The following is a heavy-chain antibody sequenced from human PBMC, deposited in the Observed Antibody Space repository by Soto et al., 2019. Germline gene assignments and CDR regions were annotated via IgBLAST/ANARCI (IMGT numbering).Heavy chain of an antibody. J-gene: IGHJ4*02. CDR2: ISGSGGST. D-gene: IGHD3-22*01. CDR1: GFTFSSYA. CDR3: AKVSSGWLLLWLLHYFDY. V-gene: IGHV3-23*01. Sequence: PGGSLRLSCAASGFTFSSYAMSWVRQAPGKGLEWVSAISGSGGSTYYADSVKGRFTISRDNSKNTLYLQMNSLRAEDTAVYYCAKVSSGWLLLWLLHYFDYWGQGTLVTVSS.